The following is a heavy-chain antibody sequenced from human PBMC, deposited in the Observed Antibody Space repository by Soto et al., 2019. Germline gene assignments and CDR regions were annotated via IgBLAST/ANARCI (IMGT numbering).Heavy chain of an antibody. J-gene: IGHJ6*03. CDR2: MNPNSGNT. Sequence: ASVKVSCKASGYTFTSYDINWVRQATGQGLEWMGWMNPNSGNTGYAQKFQGRVTMTRNTSISTAYMELSSLRSEDTAVYYCARGGPDVAGTVAGYYYYMDVWGKGTTVTVSS. D-gene: IGHD6-19*01. V-gene: IGHV1-8*01. CDR1: GYTFTSYD. CDR3: ARGGPDVAGTVAGYYYYMDV.